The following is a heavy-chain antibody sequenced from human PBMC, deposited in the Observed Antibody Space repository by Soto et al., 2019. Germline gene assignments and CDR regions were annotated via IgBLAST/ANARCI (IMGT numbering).Heavy chain of an antibody. CDR3: AKGTAAAGKPDYMDV. CDR1: GFTFSSYG. Sequence: ESGGGVVQPGRSLRLSCAASGFTFSSYGMHWVRQAPGKGLEWVAVISYDGSNKYYADSVKGRFTISRDNSKNTLYLQMNSLRAEDTAVYYCAKGTAAAGKPDYMDVWGQGTTVTVSS. J-gene: IGHJ6*02. CDR2: ISYDGSNK. D-gene: IGHD6-13*01. V-gene: IGHV3-30*18.